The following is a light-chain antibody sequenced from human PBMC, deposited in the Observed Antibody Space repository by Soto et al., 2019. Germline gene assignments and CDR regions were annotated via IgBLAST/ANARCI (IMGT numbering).Light chain of an antibody. CDR1: QSISSY. V-gene: IGKV1-39*01. CDR3: QQSYSTPQT. Sequence: DIQMTQSPSSLSASVGDRVTITCLASQSISSYLNWYQQKPGKAPKLLIYGASSLQSGVPSRFSGSGSGTDFTLTISSLQPEDFATYYCQQSYSTPQTFGQGTKVEIK. J-gene: IGKJ1*01. CDR2: GAS.